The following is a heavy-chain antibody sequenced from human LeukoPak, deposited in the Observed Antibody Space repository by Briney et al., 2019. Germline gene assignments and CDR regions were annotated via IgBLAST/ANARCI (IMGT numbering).Heavy chain of an antibody. CDR1: GFTFSSYA. Sequence: GGSLRLSCAASGFTFSSYAMSWVRQAPGKGLEWVSAISGSGGSTYYADSVKGRFTISRDNSKNTLYLQMNSLRAEDTAVYYCARDMAYCGGDCYPIDAFDIWGQGTMVTVSS. D-gene: IGHD2-21*02. J-gene: IGHJ3*02. CDR3: ARDMAYCGGDCYPIDAFDI. CDR2: ISGSGGST. V-gene: IGHV3-23*01.